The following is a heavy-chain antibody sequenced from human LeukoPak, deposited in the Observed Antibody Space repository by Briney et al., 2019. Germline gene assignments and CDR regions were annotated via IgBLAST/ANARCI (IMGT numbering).Heavy chain of an antibody. CDR2: INLNSRTI. CDR3: ARGGAARPDY. D-gene: IGHD6-6*01. Sequence: GGSLRLSCAASGFTFSAYGMDWVRQAPGKGLEWVSYINLNSRTIDYSDSVRGRFTISRDNARSSLYLQMNSLRAEDTAVYYCARGGAARPDYWGQGTLVTVFS. J-gene: IGHJ4*02. V-gene: IGHV3-48*01. CDR1: GFTFSAYG.